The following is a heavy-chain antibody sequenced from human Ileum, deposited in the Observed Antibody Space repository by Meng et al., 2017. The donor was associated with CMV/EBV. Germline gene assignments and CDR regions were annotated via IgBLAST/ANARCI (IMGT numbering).Heavy chain of an antibody. J-gene: IGHJ4*02. CDR1: GFTFSSYE. Sequence: GGSLRLSCAASGFTFSSYEMNWVRQAPGKGLEWVSYISSSGSAIYYADSVKGRFTTSRDNAKNSLYLQMNSLRAEDTAVYYCARDAYSYDSSGYFKGDYWGQGTLVTVSS. CDR2: ISSSGSAI. CDR3: ARDAYSYDSSGYFKGDY. D-gene: IGHD3-22*01. V-gene: IGHV3-48*03.